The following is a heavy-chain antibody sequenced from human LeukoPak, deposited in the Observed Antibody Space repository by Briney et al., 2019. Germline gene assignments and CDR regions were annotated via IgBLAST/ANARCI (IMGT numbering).Heavy chain of an antibody. CDR3: ARGVSSVDS. Sequence: SETLSLTCTVSGGSISSGDYYWSWIRQPPGKGLEWIGEINHSGDTNYNPSLKTRVNISVDTSKNQFSLKLSSVTAADSAVYYCARGVSSVDSWGQGTLVTVSS. V-gene: IGHV4-39*07. CDR1: GGSISSGDYY. J-gene: IGHJ4*02. D-gene: IGHD6-19*01. CDR2: INHSGDT.